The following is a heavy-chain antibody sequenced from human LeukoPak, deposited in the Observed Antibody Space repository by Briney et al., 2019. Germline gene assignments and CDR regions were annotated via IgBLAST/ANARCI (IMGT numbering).Heavy chain of an antibody. V-gene: IGHV4-30-4*01. Sequence: SQTLSLTCTVSGGSISSGDYYWSWIRQPPGKGLEWIGYIYYSGSTYYNPSLKSRVTISIQPSKNQFSLKLSSVTAADTAVYYCARGSEWLVRWFDPWGQGTLVTVSS. D-gene: IGHD6-19*01. CDR1: GGSISSGDYY. CDR2: IYYSGST. J-gene: IGHJ5*02. CDR3: ARGSEWLVRWFDP.